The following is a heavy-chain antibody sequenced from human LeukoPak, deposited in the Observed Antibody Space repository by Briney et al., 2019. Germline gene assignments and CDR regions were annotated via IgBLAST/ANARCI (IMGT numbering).Heavy chain of an antibody. D-gene: IGHD5-18*01. V-gene: IGHV4-59*01. CDR2: IYYTGTT. Sequence: SETLSLTCTVSVGSIGRYYWSWLRQPPGKGLEWIGYIYYTGTTTYNPSLKSRVTISLDTSKNQFSLKLTSMTAEATAFYYCARAYGYGLIHDAFDIWGQGTMVTVSS. CDR1: VGSIGRYY. J-gene: IGHJ3*02. CDR3: ARAYGYGLIHDAFDI.